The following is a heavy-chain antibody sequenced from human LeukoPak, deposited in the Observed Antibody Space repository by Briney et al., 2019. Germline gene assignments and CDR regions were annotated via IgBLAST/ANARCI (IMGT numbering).Heavy chain of an antibody. CDR3: AKDWYLWFGESHGMDV. Sequence: PGGSLRLSCAASGFTFSSYGMHWVRQAPGKGLEWVAVIWYGGSNKYYADSVKGRFTISRDNSKNTLYLQMNSLRAEDTAVYYCAKDWYLWFGESHGMDVWGQGTTVTVSS. J-gene: IGHJ6*02. D-gene: IGHD3-10*01. CDR2: IWYGGSNK. V-gene: IGHV3-33*06. CDR1: GFTFSSYG.